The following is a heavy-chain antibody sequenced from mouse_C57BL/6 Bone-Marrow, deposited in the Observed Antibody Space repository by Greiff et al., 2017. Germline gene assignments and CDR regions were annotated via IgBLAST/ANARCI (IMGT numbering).Heavy chain of an antibody. J-gene: IGHJ3*01. V-gene: IGHV1-69*01. CDR1: GYTFTSYW. Sequence: VQLQQPGAELVMPGASVKLSCKASGYTFTSYWMHWVKQRPGQGLEWIGEIDPSDSYTNYNQKFKGKSTLTVDKSSGTAYMQLSSLTSEDSAVYYCARPAQAAWFAYWGQGTLVTVSA. CDR2: IDPSDSYT. CDR3: ARPAQAAWFAY. D-gene: IGHD3-2*02.